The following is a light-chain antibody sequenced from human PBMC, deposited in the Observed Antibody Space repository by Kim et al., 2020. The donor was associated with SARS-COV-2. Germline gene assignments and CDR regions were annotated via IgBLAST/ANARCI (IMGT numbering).Light chain of an antibody. CDR3: QQYSSYSWA. CDR2: KAS. CDR1: QSVDDW. V-gene: IGKV1-5*03. J-gene: IGKJ1*01. Sequence: ASVGDRVTITCRASQSVDDWLTWYHQKQGKAPMVLIYKASTLESGVPSRFSGSGSGTEVTLTISSLQPDDFATYSCQQYSSYSWAFGQGAKVDIK.